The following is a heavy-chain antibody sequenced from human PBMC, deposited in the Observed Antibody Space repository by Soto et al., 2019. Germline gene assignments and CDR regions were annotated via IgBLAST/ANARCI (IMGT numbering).Heavy chain of an antibody. V-gene: IGHV3-48*01. J-gene: IGHJ1*01. CDR2: ISSSSSTI. CDR3: ARDFVRDYGDYSLRYFQH. Sequence: GGSLRLSCAASGFTFSSYSMNWVRQAPGKGLEWVSYISSSSSTIYYADSVKGRFTISRDNAKNSLYLQMNSLRAEDTAVYYCARDFVRDYGDYSLRYFQHWGQGTLVTVSS. D-gene: IGHD4-17*01. CDR1: GFTFSSYS.